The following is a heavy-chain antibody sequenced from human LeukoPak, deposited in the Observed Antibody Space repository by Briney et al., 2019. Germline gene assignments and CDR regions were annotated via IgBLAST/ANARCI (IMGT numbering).Heavy chain of an antibody. CDR1: GYTFTDYY. D-gene: IGHD1-1*01. CDR3: ATGRTTGTTFYDY. CDR2: VDPEDGET. V-gene: IGHV1-69-2*01. Sequence: ASVKVSRKDSGYTFTDYYMHWVQQTPGKGLEWMGLVDPEDGETIYAEKFQGRVTITAYTSTDTAYMELSSLRSEDTAVYYCATGRTTGTTFYDYWGQGTLVTVSS. J-gene: IGHJ4*02.